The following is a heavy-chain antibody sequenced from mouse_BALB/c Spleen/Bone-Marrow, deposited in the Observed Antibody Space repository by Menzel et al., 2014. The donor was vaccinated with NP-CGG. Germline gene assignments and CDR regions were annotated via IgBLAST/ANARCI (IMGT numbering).Heavy chain of an antibody. CDR2: IRTYYGDA. V-gene: IGHV1S137*01. J-gene: IGHJ3*01. D-gene: IGHD2-1*01. CDR1: GYTFTDYA. CDR3: AREGGNFPRFAY. Sequence: VQLQQSGAELVRPGVSVKISCKGSGYTFTDYAMHWVKQSHAKSLEWIGVIRTYYGDASYNQKFKGKATMTVDKSSSTAYMELARLTSEDSAIYYCAREGGNFPRFAYWGQGTLVTVSA.